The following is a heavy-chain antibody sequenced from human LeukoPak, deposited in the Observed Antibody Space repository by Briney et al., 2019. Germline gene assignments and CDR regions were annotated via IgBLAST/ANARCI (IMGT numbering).Heavy chain of an antibody. CDR2: VWYDGTNK. V-gene: IGHV3-33*01. CDR3: AREDTAFDY. J-gene: IGHJ4*02. D-gene: IGHD5-18*01. Sequence: GGSLRLSCAASGFSFSYYGMHWVRQAPGKGLEWVAAVWYDGTNKNYADSVKGRFTISRDNSKNTLYLQMNSLRAEDTAVYYCAREDTAFDYWGQGTLVTVSS. CDR1: GFSFSYYG.